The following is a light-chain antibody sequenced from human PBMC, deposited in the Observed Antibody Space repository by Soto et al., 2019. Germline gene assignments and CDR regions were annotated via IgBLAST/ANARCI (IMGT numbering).Light chain of an antibody. V-gene: IGKV1-5*01. CDR2: DAS. CDR3: QHYDSFWWT. J-gene: IGKJ1*01. CDR1: QTISTW. Sequence: DIQVTQSPPTLSASVGDRVTITCRASQTISTWMAWYQQKPGKAPKLLVYDASILQSGVASRFSGSGSGTEFTLTISGLQSEDFGIYYCQHYDSFWWTFGQGTKVDIK.